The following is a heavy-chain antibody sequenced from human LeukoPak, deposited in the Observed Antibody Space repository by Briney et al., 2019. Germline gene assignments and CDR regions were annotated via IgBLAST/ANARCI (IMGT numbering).Heavy chain of an antibody. Sequence: PGGSLRLSCAASGFTFSSYWMHWVRQAPGKGLEWVSGISWNSGSIGYADSVKGRFTISRDNAKNSLYLQMNSLRAEDTALYYCAKDTEVVPTSVAFDIWGQGTMVTVSS. CDR1: GFTFSSYW. CDR2: ISWNSGSI. CDR3: AKDTEVVPTSVAFDI. D-gene: IGHD2-15*01. V-gene: IGHV3-9*01. J-gene: IGHJ3*02.